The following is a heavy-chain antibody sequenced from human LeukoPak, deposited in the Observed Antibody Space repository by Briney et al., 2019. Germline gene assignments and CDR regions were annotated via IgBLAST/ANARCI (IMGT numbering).Heavy chain of an antibody. CDR2: ITGNGVST. J-gene: IGHJ5*02. Sequence: PGGSLRLSCAASGFTFSSYAMTWVRQAPGKGLEWVSLITGNGVSTYYADSVKGRFTISRDNSKNSLYLQMNSLRTEDTALYYCAKCVYSNIYYWFDPWGQGTLVSVSS. CDR1: GFTFSSYA. D-gene: IGHD6-13*01. CDR3: AKCVYSNIYYWFDP. V-gene: IGHV3-43*02.